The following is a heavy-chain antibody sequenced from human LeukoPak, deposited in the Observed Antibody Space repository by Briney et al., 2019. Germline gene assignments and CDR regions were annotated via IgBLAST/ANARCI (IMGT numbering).Heavy chain of an antibody. J-gene: IGHJ3*02. CDR3: ARDPWYYYDSSDPDAFDI. D-gene: IGHD3-22*01. CDR2: IYYSGST. CDR1: GGSISSSY. V-gene: IGHV4-59*01. Sequence: PSETLSLTCTVSGGSISSSYWSWIRQPPGKGLEWIGYIYYSGSTNYNPSLKSRVTISVDTSKNQFSLKLSSVTAADTAVYYCARDPWYYYDSSDPDAFDIWGQGTMVTVSS.